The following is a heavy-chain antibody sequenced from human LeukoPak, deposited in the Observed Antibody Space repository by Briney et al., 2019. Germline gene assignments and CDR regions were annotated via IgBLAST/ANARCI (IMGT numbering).Heavy chain of an antibody. CDR1: GYTFTSYA. D-gene: IGHD5-18*01. V-gene: IGHV1-69*04. CDR2: IIPILGIA. Sequence: GASVKVSCKASGYTFTSYAISWVRQAPGQGLEWMGRIIPILGIANYAQKFQGRVTITADKSTSTAYMELNSLRSEDTAVYYCATGYSYGLAGIPDWFDPWGQGTLVTVSS. CDR3: ATGYSYGLAGIPDWFDP. J-gene: IGHJ5*02.